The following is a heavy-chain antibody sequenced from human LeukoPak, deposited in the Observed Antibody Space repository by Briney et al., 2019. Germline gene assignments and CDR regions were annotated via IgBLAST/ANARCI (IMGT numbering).Heavy chain of an antibody. CDR1: GYTFTSYD. D-gene: IGHD3-3*01. Sequence: GASVKVSCKASGYTFTSYDINWVRQATGQGLEWMGWISAYNGNTNYAQKLQGRVTMTTDTSTSTAYMELRSLRSDDTAVYYCARSDTVITIFGVDAEDFDYWGQGTLVTVSS. V-gene: IGHV1-18*01. CDR3: ARSDTVITIFGVDAEDFDY. J-gene: IGHJ4*02. CDR2: ISAYNGNT.